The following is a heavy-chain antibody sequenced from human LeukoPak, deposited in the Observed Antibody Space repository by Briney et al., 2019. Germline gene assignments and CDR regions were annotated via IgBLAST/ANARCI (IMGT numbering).Heavy chain of an antibody. V-gene: IGHV4-39*01. CDR1: GGSISSSSYY. Sequence: SETLSLTCTVSGGSISSSSYYWGWIRQPPGKGLEWIGSIYYSGSTYYNPSLKSRVTISVDTSKNQFSLKLSSVTAADTAVYYCARRVDKSWFDPWGQGTLVTVSS. CDR2: IYYSGST. J-gene: IGHJ5*02. D-gene: IGHD3-22*01. CDR3: ARRVDKSWFDP.